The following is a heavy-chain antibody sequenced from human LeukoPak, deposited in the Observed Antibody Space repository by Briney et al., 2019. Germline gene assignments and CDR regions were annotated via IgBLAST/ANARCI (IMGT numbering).Heavy chain of an antibody. D-gene: IGHD5-18*01. CDR2: IYYSGST. J-gene: IGHJ4*02. V-gene: IGHV4-39*01. CDR3: ATLGGYSYGYNY. Sequence: SETLSLTCTVSGGSISSSSYYWGWIRQPPGKGLEWIGSIYYSGSTYYNPSLKSRVTISVDTSENQFSLKLSSVTAADTAVYYCATLGGYSYGYNYWGQGTLVTVSS. CDR1: GGSISSSSYY.